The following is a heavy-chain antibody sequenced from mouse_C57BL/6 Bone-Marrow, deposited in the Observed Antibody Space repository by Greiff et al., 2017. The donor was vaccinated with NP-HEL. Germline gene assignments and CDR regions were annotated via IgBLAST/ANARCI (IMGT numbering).Heavy chain of an antibody. J-gene: IGHJ1*03. CDR2: IYPRSGNT. D-gene: IGHD1-1*01. CDR1: DYTFTSYG. Sequence: QVQLQQSGAELARPGASVKLSCKASDYTFTSYGISWVKQRTGQGLEWIGEIYPRSGNTYYNEKFKGKATLTADKSSSTAYMELRSLTSEDSAVYFCARGGPYYGSSYWYFDVWGTGTTVTVSS. CDR3: ARGGPYYGSSYWYFDV. V-gene: IGHV1-81*01.